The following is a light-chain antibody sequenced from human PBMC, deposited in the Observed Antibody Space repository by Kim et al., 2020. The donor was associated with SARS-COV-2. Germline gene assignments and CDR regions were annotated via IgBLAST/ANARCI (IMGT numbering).Light chain of an antibody. CDR2: EDD. CDR1: SGSIDDNF. J-gene: IGLJ2*01. CDR3: QSYNRDNVL. V-gene: IGLV6-57*04. Sequence: NFMLTQPHSVSESPGKTVTISYTRSSGSIDDNFVQWYKQRPGGVPTAVIYEDDQSPSGVSDRFSGSIDNSSNSASLTISGLRTEDEADYYCQSYNRDNVLFGGGTQLTVL.